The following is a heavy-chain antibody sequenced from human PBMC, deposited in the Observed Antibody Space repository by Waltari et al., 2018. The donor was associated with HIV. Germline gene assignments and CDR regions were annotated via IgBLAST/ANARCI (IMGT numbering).Heavy chain of an antibody. J-gene: IGHJ6*02. D-gene: IGHD3-3*01. CDR2: MYHSGST. V-gene: IGHV4-38-2*01. CDR1: GYSISSGYY. CDR3: ARAGTICGAPYNEDGMDV. Sequence: QVQLQESGPGLVKPSETLSLTCAVSGYSISSGYYWGWIRQPPGKGLEWIASMYHSGSTYYNPSLKSRVTISVDTSKNQFSLKLSSVTAADTAVYYCARAGTICGAPYNEDGMDVWGQGTTVTVSS.